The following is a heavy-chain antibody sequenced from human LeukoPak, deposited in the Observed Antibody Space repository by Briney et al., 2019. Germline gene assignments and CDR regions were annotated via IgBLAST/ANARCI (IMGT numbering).Heavy chain of an antibody. CDR1: GGSFSGYY. D-gene: IGHD3-10*01. Sequence: SETLSLTCAVYGGSFSGYYWSWIRQPPGKGLEWIGEINHSGSTNYNPSLKSRVTISVDTSKNQFSLKLSSVTAADTAVYYCARGGTTYYYGSGSYYNAPASYWGQGTLVTVSS. CDR3: ARGGTTYYYGSGSYYNAPASY. J-gene: IGHJ4*02. CDR2: INHSGST. V-gene: IGHV4-34*01.